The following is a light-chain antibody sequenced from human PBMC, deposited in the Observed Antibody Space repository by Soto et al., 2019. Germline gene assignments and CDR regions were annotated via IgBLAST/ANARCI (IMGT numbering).Light chain of an antibody. CDR2: GTS. CDR3: QQSFSTLLIT. CDR1: QSINTY. J-gene: IGKJ5*01. V-gene: IGKV1-39*01. Sequence: DIQMTQSPSFLSASVGDRVTISCRASQSINTYLNWYQHKPGKAPKPLIYGTSDLQSGVPSRFSGGGSGTDFTLTISSLQPEDFATYYCQQSFSTLLITFGQGTRLEFK.